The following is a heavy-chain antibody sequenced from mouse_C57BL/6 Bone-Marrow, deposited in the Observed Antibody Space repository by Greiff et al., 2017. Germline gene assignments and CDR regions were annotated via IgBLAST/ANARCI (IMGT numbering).Heavy chain of an antibody. CDR2: IYPGRGST. J-gene: IGHJ1*03. D-gene: IGHD2-5*01. CDR3: ARPYYSNYWYFDV. Sequence: QVQLQQSGAELVKPGASVKMSCKASGYTFTSYWITWVKQRPGQGLEWIGDIYPGRGSTNYNEKFKSKATLTVDTSSSTAYMQLSSLTSEDSAVYYCARPYYSNYWYFDVWGTGTTVTVSS. CDR1: GYTFTSYW. V-gene: IGHV1-55*01.